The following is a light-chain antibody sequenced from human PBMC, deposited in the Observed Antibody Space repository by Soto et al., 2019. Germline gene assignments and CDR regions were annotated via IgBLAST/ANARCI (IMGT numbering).Light chain of an antibody. V-gene: IGKV3-11*01. CDR1: QNVDKY. CDR2: DAS. Sequence: ETVLTQSPATLSLSPGERATLSCRASQNVDKYLAWFQKKPGQAPRLLIYDASNRATGIPARFSGSGSGTDFTLFISSLEPEDFAVYYCQQRKNWPPITFGQGTRLEIK. J-gene: IGKJ5*01. CDR3: QQRKNWPPIT.